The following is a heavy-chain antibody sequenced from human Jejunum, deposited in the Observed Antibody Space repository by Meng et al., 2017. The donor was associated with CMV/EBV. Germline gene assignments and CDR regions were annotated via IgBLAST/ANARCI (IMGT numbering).Heavy chain of an antibody. V-gene: IGHV1-46*01. CDR2: INVHAVLT. D-gene: IGHD1-1*01. CDR3: AREPPLQLYFDY. J-gene: IGHJ4*02. CDR1: GTTFTSSY. Sequence: SGTTFTSSYIHLVRRAPGQVLEWLGMINVHAVLTLRPQKSRSRVTMTRATSTSTVYIELSSLTSDDTAIYYCAREPPLQLYFDYWGQGTLVTVSS.